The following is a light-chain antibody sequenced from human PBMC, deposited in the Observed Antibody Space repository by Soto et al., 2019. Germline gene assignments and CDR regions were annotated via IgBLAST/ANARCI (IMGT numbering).Light chain of an antibody. CDR1: QTISTW. Sequence: DIQMAHSPSTLSANVGDRVSITCRASQTISTWLAWYQQKPGKAPNLLIYQASTLETGVPSRCSGSGSWTEFTLAISGLQPDDRATYYCQQYDNYPLTCGGGTKVEI. CDR3: QQYDNYPLT. CDR2: QAS. V-gene: IGKV1-5*03. J-gene: IGKJ4*01.